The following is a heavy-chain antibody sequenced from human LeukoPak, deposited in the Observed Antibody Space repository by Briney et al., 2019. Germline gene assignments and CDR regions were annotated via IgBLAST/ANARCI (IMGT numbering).Heavy chain of an antibody. CDR3: ARGNILTGYDC. Sequence: QPGGSLRLSCAASGFTFSSYDMHWVRQATGKGLEWVSAIGIAGDTYYSGSVKGRFTIPRENAKNFLYLQMNSLRAGDTAVYYCARGNILTGYDCWGQGTLVTVSS. V-gene: IGHV3-13*04. D-gene: IGHD3-9*01. CDR2: IGIAGDT. CDR1: GFTFSSYD. J-gene: IGHJ4*02.